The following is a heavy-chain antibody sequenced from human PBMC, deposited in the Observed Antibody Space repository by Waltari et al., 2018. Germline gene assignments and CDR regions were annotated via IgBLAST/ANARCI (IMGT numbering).Heavy chain of an antibody. J-gene: IGHJ4*02. V-gene: IGHV1-2*02. CDR2: INPNSGGT. Sequence: QVQLVQSGAEVKKPGASVKVSCKASGYTFTGYYMPWVRPAPGEGLEWMGWINPNSGGTNYAQKFQGRVTMTRDTSISTAYMELSRLRSDDTAVYYCARRPRAVAGTLFDYWGQGTLVTVSS. CDR3: ARRPRAVAGTLFDY. CDR1: GYTFTGYY. D-gene: IGHD6-19*01.